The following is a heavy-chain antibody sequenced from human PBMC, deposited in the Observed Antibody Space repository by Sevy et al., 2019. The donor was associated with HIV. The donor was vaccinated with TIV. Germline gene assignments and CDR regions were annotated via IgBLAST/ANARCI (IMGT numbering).Heavy chain of an antibody. V-gene: IGHV3-7*01. CDR1: GFTFSRYW. J-gene: IGHJ6*02. CDR2: IKYDGSER. D-gene: IGHD4-17*01. CDR3: ARDRDYGDPHYYYYYGMDV. Sequence: GGSLRLSCAASGFTFSRYWMTWVRQAPGKGPEWVANIKYDGSERYYVDSVKGRLTISRDNARNSLYLQMTSRRVDDTAVYYCARDRDYGDPHYYYYYGMDVWGQWTTVTVSS.